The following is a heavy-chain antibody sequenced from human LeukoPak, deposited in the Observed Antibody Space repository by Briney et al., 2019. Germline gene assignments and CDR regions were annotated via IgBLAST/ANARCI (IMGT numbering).Heavy chain of an antibody. CDR1: GFTFSSYA. CDR3: ARERQQLVLPDY. D-gene: IGHD6-13*01. J-gene: IGHJ4*02. CDR2: ISYDGSNK. Sequence: PGGSLRLSCAASGFTFSSYAMHWVRQAPGKGLEWVAVISYDGSNKYYADSVKGRFTISRDNSKNTLYLQMNSLRAEDTAVYYCARERQQLVLPDYWGQGTLVTVSS. V-gene: IGHV3-30-3*01.